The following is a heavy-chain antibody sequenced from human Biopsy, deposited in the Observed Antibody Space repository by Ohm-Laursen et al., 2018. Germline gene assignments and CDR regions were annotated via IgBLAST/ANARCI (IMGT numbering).Heavy chain of an antibody. CDR1: GFTFGYSA. J-gene: IGHJ4*02. CDR3: TTYDNSGDYRDY. D-gene: IGHD4-23*01. V-gene: IGHV3-73*01. CDR2: IRSKVNNYAT. Sequence: SLRLSCAASGFTFGYSAMHWVRRASGKGLEWIGRIRSKVNNYATAYAASVTGRFTISRDESKNTAYLQMNSQKTEDPAVYYCTTYDNSGDYRDYWGQGTQVTVSS.